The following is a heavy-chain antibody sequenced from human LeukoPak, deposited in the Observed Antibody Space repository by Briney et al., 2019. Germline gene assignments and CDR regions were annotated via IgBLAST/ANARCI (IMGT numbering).Heavy chain of an antibody. Sequence: SETLSLTCTVSGGSISSSSYYWGWIRQPPGKVLEWIGSIYYSGSTYYNPSLKSRVTISVDTSKNQFSLKLSSVTAADTAVYYCARDRYSSGWYNAFDIWGQGTMVTVSS. J-gene: IGHJ3*02. CDR2: IYYSGST. CDR1: GGSISSSSYY. V-gene: IGHV4-39*07. D-gene: IGHD6-19*01. CDR3: ARDRYSSGWYNAFDI.